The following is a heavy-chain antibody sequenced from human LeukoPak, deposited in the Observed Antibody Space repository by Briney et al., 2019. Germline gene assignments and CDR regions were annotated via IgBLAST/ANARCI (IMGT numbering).Heavy chain of an antibody. CDR1: GFTFSGSA. CDR3: AKMKGHPLPKYYMDV. Sequence: PGGSLRLSCAASGFTFSGSAMSWVRRTPGKGLEWDSGISGSGDNTLYADSVKGWFTISRDNSKNTLYLEMNSLRAEDTAIYYCAKMKGHPLPKYYMDVWGQGTTVTVSS. J-gene: IGHJ6*01. V-gene: IGHV3-23*01. D-gene: IGHD1-26*01. CDR2: ISGSGDNT.